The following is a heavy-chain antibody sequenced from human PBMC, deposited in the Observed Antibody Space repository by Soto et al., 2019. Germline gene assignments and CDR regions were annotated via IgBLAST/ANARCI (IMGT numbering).Heavy chain of an antibody. D-gene: IGHD5-18*01. CDR1: GFTFGNAW. Sequence: EVQLVESGGGLVKPGGSLGLSCAASGFTFGNAWMNWVRQTPGKGLEWVGRIKSKTDGGTADYAAPVKGRFTISRDDSKNALYLQMNSLKTEDTAVYYCTTDRGHMYDFDYWGQGTLVPVSS. V-gene: IGHV3-15*01. CDR3: TTDRGHMYDFDY. J-gene: IGHJ4*02. CDR2: IKSKTDGGTA.